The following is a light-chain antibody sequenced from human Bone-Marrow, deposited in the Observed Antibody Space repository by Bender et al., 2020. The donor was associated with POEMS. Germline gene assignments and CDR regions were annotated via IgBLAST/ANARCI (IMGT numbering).Light chain of an antibody. Sequence: ELTQPPSVSVSPGQTARITCSGDALPKKFAYWYQHLPGTAPKLLIYSSHRRPSEVPDRFSGSRSGTSASPAISGLQSEDEADYYCAVWDDSLNGWVFGGGTKLTVL. CDR2: SSH. CDR1: LPKKF. CDR3: AVWDDSLNGWV. V-gene: IGLV1-44*01. J-gene: IGLJ3*02.